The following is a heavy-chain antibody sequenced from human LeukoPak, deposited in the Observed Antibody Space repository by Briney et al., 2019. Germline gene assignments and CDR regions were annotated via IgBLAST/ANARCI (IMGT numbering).Heavy chain of an antibody. CDR3: ARESDYVWGSYRYTLVYFDY. Sequence: ASVKVSCKASGYTFTSYGISWVRQAPGQGLEWMGWISAYNGNTNYAQKLQGRVTTTTDTSTSTAYMELRSLRSDDTAVYYCARESDYVWGSYRYTLVYFDYWGQGTLVTVSS. D-gene: IGHD3-16*02. CDR1: GYTFTSYG. CDR2: ISAYNGNT. J-gene: IGHJ4*02. V-gene: IGHV1-18*01.